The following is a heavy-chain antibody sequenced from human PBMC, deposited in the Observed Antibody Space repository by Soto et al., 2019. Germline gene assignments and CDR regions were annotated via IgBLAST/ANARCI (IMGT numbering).Heavy chain of an antibody. CDR3: ARTTAVPNTLRSRYFFDY. Sequence: PSETLSLTCSVSGGSVSNKTYYWSWIRQPPGKRLEWIGYVYYSGTTDYNPSLKSRVTISVDLSKNQFSLRLSSVTTADTALYYCARTTAVPNTLRSRYFFDYWGQGTLVTVSS. J-gene: IGHJ4*02. V-gene: IGHV4-61*01. D-gene: IGHD4-17*01. CDR2: VYYSGTT. CDR1: GGSVSNKTYY.